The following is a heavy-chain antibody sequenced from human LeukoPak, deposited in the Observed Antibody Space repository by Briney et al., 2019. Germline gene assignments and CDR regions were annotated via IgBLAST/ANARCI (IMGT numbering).Heavy chain of an antibody. CDR3: ARENSASYREFGS. D-gene: IGHD1-26*01. Sequence: PSETLSLTCTVSGGSISTYYWSWIRQPAGKGLEWIGRIFATGRTNYDPSLMSRVTMSIDTSKNQFSLRLTSVTAADTAVYYCARENSASYREFGSWGQGTQVTVSS. J-gene: IGHJ4*02. CDR2: IFATGRT. CDR1: GGSISTYY. V-gene: IGHV4-4*07.